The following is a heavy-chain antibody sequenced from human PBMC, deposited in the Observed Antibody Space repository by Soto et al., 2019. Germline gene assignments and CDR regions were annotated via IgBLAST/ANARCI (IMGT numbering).Heavy chain of an antibody. CDR2: IIPLHNTS. CDR3: AIWSNWNPLYYRGMDV. V-gene: IGHV1-69*08. D-gene: IGHD1-20*01. J-gene: IGHJ6*02. Sequence: ASVKVSCKVSGGAFTNYSLNWVRHAPGQGLEWLGGIIPLHNTSNYSLKLLGRGSVTADISSNTVYMHLSGLTSDDTATYYCAIWSNWNPLYYRGMDVWGQGTTVTVSS. CDR1: GGAFTNYS.